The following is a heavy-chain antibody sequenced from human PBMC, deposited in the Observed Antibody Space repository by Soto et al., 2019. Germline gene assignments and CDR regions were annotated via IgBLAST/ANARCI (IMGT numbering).Heavy chain of an antibody. CDR3: PKDAPGSGWLRDY. D-gene: IGHD3-22*01. V-gene: IGHV3-23*01. CDR2: IGGSGGGT. Sequence: GGSLRLSCAASGFTFSIYAMSWVRQAPGKGLEWVSTIGGSGGGTSYADFVRGRFTISRDNSRNTLYLQMNSLRAEDTAVYYCPKDAPGSGWLRDYWGRGTLVTVSS. CDR1: GFTFSIYA. J-gene: IGHJ4*02.